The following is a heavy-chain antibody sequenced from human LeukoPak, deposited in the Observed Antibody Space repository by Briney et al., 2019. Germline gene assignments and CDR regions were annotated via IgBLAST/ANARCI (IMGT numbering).Heavy chain of an antibody. D-gene: IGHD3-16*01. V-gene: IGHV3-48*01. CDR2: INTTSSEI. Sequence: GGSLRLSCAASGFIFSNYNMNWVRQAPGKGLEWISYINTTSSEIYYIDSVRGRFTVSRDNVKSSLYLQMNSLRAEDTGVYYCATATGDSRDYWGQGSLVTVSS. CDR3: ATATGDSRDY. J-gene: IGHJ4*02. CDR1: GFIFSNYN.